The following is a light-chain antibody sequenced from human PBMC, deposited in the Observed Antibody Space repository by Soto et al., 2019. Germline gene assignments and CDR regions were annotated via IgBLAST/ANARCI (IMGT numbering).Light chain of an antibody. CDR3: QQYNSYSIT. V-gene: IGKV1-5*01. CDR2: DAS. J-gene: IGKJ5*01. CDR1: QSISSR. Sequence: DIQMTQSPSTLSASVGDRVTITCRASQSISSRLAWYQQKPGKAPKLLIYDASSLESGVPSRFSGSGSETEFTLTISSLQPDDFATYYCQQYNSYSITFGQGTRLEIK.